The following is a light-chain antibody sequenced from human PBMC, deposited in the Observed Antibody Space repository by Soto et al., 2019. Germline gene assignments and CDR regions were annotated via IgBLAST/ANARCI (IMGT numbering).Light chain of an antibody. J-gene: IGKJ1*01. Sequence: DIQMTQSPASLSASVGDRVTISCRASQSIGRNLNWYQKKPGKAPTLLMFTSSNLQSGVPSRFSGSGSGTDFILTISSLQPEDFATYYCQQSYSTPPTFGRGTKVEIK. CDR3: QQSYSTPPT. CDR2: TSS. CDR1: QSIGRN. V-gene: IGKV1-39*01.